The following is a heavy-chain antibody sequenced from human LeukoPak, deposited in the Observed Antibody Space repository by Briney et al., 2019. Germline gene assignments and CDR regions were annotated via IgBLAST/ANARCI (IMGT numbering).Heavy chain of an antibody. CDR3: ARPNLWTRADDAFDI. D-gene: IGHD3/OR15-3a*01. CDR2: MNPNSGNT. CDR1: GYTFTSYE. V-gene: IGHV1-8*01. Sequence: GASVKVSCKASGYTFTSYEINWVRQATGQGLEWMGWMNPNSGNTAYAQKFQGRVTMTRNTSISTAYMELSSLRSEDTAVYYCARPNLWTRADDAFDIWGQGTMVTVPS. J-gene: IGHJ3*02.